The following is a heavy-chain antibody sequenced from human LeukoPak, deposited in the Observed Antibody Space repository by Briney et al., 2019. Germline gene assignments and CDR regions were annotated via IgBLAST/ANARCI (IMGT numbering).Heavy chain of an antibody. CDR3: ARDSGDHSRPIDP. CDR1: GYTFTGYY. J-gene: IGHJ5*02. V-gene: IGHV1-2*02. CDR2: INPYSGDT. D-gene: IGHD4-17*01. Sequence: ASVKVSCKASGYTFTGYYMHWVRQAPGQGLEWMGWINPYSGDTDYVQKFQGRVTMTRDTSISTAYMELSRLRSDDTAVYYCARDSGDHSRPIDPWGQGTLVTVSS.